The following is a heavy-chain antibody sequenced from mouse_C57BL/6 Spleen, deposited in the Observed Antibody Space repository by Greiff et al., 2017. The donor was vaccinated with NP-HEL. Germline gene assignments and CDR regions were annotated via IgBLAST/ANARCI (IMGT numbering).Heavy chain of an antibody. CDR3: ARYNWNPYYFDY. J-gene: IGHJ2*01. D-gene: IGHD4-1*01. CDR1: GFTFTDYY. CDR2: IRNKANGYTT. V-gene: IGHV7-3*01. Sequence: EVKLVESGGGLVQPGGSLSLSCAASGFTFTDYYMSWVRQPPGKALEWLGFIRNKANGYTTEYSVSVKGRFTISRENSQSILYLQRKSLRAKDSATYYCARYNWNPYYFDYWGQGTTLTVSS.